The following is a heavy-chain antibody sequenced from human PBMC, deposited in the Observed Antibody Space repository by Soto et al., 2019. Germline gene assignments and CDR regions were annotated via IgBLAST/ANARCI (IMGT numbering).Heavy chain of an antibody. CDR2: ISGSGGST. V-gene: IGHV3-23*01. CDR1: GFTFSSYA. J-gene: IGHJ3*02. Sequence: GGSLRLSCAASGFTFSSYAMSWVRQAPGKGLEWVSGISGSGGSTDYADSVKGRCTISRDNSKNTLYLQMNSLRAEDTAVYYCAKDPRPQTPFDIWGQGTMVTVSS. CDR3: AKDPRPQTPFDI.